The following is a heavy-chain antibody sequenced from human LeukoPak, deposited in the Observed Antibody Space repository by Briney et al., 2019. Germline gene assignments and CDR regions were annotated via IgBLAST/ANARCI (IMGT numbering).Heavy chain of an antibody. CDR1: GYTFTAYY. J-gene: IGHJ4*02. CDR3: ARGPYAGY. V-gene: IGHV1-2*06. Sequence: ASVKVSCKASGYTFTAYYMHWVRQARGQGLEWMGRINPNSGGTNYAQKFQGRVTMTRDTSIGTAYMEVSRLRSDDTAVYYCARGPYAGYWGQGTPVTVSS. CDR2: INPNSGGT. D-gene: IGHD2-8*01.